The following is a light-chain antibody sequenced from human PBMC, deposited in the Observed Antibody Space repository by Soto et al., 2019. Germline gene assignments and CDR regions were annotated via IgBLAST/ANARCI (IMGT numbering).Light chain of an antibody. J-gene: IGLJ1*01. Sequence: QSFLTQPASVSGSAGQSITISCTGTSSDVGGFNYVSWYQQNPGKAPKLLIFDVYSRPSGISNRFSGSKSGNTASLTISGLQAEDEADYYCSSYTTSSSYVFGAGTKVTVL. CDR1: SSDVGGFNY. CDR2: DVY. CDR3: SSYTTSSSYV. V-gene: IGLV2-14*01.